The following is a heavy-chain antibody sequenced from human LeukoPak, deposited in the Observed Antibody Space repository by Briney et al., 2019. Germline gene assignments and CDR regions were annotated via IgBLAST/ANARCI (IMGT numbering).Heavy chain of an antibody. Sequence: SQTLSLTSAISGDSVSSNSAAWNWIRQSPSRGLEWLGRTYYRSKWYNDYEVSVKSRISIIPDTSKNHFSLQLNSVTPDDTAVYYCARDRLWLMDYWGQGTLVTVSS. V-gene: IGHV6-1*01. CDR2: TYYRSKWYN. D-gene: IGHD5-18*01. J-gene: IGHJ4*02. CDR1: GDSVSSNSAA. CDR3: ARDRLWLMDY.